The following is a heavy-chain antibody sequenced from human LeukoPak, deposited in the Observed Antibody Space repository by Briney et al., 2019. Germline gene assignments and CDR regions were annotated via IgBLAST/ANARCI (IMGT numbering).Heavy chain of an antibody. CDR3: ASFLWFGESDPVGC. CDR2: INHSGST. Sequence: PSETLSLTCAVYGGSFSGNYWSWIRQPPGKGLEWIGEINHSGSTNYNPSLKSRVTISVDTSKNQFSLKLSSVTAADTAVYYCASFLWFGESDPVGCWGQGTLITVSS. D-gene: IGHD3-10*01. J-gene: IGHJ4*02. V-gene: IGHV4-34*01. CDR1: GGSFSGNY.